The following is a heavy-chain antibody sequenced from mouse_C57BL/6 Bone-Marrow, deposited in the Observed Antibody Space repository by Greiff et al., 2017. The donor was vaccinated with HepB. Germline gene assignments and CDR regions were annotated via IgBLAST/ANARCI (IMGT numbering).Heavy chain of an antibody. J-gene: IGHJ4*01. CDR3: ARRYYGSSYVADYAMDY. CDR1: GFSLTSYG. Sequence: VQLQESGPGLVAPSQSLSITCTVSGFSLTSYGVDWVRQSPGKGLEWLGVIWGVGSTNYNSALKSRLSISKDNSKSQVFLKMNSLQTDDTAMYYCARRYYGSSYVADYAMDYWGQGTSVTVSS. D-gene: IGHD1-1*01. CDR2: IWGVGST. V-gene: IGHV2-6*01.